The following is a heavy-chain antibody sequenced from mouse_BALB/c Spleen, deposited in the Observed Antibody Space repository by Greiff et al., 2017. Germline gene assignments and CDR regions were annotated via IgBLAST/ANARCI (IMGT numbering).Heavy chain of an antibody. CDR2: IFPGDGDT. CDR3: ARSTTANPYWYMED. CDR1: GYAFSSYW. Sequence: QVQLQQSGAELVRPGSSVKISCKASGYAFSSYWMNWVKQRPGQGLEWIGQIFPGDGDTNYNGKFKGKATLTADKSSSTAYMQLSSLTSEDSAVYYGARSTTANPYWYMEDWGAGTTVTVSS. D-gene: IGHD1-2*01. J-gene: IGHJ1*01. V-gene: IGHV1-80*01.